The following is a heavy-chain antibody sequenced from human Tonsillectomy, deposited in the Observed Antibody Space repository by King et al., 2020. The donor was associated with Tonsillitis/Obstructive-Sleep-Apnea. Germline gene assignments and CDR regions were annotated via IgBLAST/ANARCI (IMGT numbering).Heavy chain of an antibody. CDR2: IYYSGST. CDR1: GGSISSGGYY. V-gene: IGHV4-31*03. CDR3: ARGRPLYCSSSSCYPGGSFDY. Sequence: VQLVESGPGLVKPSQTLSLTYTVSGGSISSGGYYWTWIRQHPGKGLQWIGYIYYSGSTYYNPSLKSRVTISVDTSKNQFSLKLSSVTAADTAVFYCARGRPLYCSSSSCYPGGSFDYWGQGTLVTVSS. J-gene: IGHJ4*02. D-gene: IGHD2-2*01.